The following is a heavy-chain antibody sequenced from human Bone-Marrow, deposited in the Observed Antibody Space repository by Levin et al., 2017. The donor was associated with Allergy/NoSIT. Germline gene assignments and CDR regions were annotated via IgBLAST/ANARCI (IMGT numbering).Heavy chain of an antibody. CDR1: GYTFTSYY. V-gene: IGHV1-46*01. CDR3: ARDRLYDSSGYYGRNWFDP. J-gene: IGHJ5*02. D-gene: IGHD3-22*01. CDR2: INPSGGST. Sequence: ASVKVSCKASGYTFTSYYMHWVRQAPGQGLEWMGIINPSGGSTSYAQKFQGRVTMTRDTSTSTVYMELSSLRSEDTAVYYCARDRLYDSSGYYGRNWFDPWGQGTLVTVSS.